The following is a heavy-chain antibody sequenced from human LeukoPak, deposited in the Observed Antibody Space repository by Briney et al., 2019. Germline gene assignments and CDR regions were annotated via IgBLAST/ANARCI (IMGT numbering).Heavy chain of an antibody. D-gene: IGHD3-22*01. J-gene: IGHJ4*02. CDR2: ISGSGGST. V-gene: IGHV3-23*01. Sequence: GGSLRLSCAASGFTFSSYAMSWVRQAPGKGLGWVSAISGSGGSTYYADSVKGRFTISRDNSKNTLYLQMNSLIAEDTAVYYCAKDPLEAYYYDSSGYYNYFDYWGQGTLVTVSS. CDR1: GFTFSSYA. CDR3: AKDPLEAYYYDSSGYYNYFDY.